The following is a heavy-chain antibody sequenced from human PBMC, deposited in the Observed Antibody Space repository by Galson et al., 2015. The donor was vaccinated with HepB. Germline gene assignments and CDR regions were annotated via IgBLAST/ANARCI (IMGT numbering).Heavy chain of an antibody. CDR3: ARDEGSGSPSPYYYYYGMDV. Sequence: SVKVSCKASGYTFTSYGISWVRQAPGQGLEWMGWISAYNGNTNYAQKLQGRVTMTTDTSTSTAYMELRSLRSDDTAVYYCARDEGSGSPSPYYYYYGMDVWGQGTTVTVSS. J-gene: IGHJ6*02. CDR1: GYTFTSYG. CDR2: ISAYNGNT. V-gene: IGHV1-18*01. D-gene: IGHD3-10*01.